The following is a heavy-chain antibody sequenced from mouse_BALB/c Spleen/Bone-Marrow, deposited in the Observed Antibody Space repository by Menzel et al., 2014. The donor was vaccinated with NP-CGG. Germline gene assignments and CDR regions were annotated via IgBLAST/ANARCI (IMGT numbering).Heavy chain of an antibody. D-gene: IGHD2-4*01. V-gene: IGHV1-39*01. CDR1: GYSFTAYN. CDR3: TRDDSPYWYFDV. Sequence: VHVKQPGPELEKPGASVKISCKASGYSFTAYNMNWVKQSNGKSLEWIGSIDPYYGGTSYNQKFKGKATLTVDKSSSTAYMQLKNLTSEDSAVYYCTRDDSPYWYFDVWGAGTTVTVSS. CDR2: IDPYYGGT. J-gene: IGHJ1*01.